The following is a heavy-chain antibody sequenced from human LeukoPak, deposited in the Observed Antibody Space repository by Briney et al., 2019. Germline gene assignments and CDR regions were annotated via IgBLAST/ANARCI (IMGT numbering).Heavy chain of an antibody. D-gene: IGHD1/OR15-1a*01. CDR2: ISYDGTNK. V-gene: IGHV3-30-3*01. CDR1: GFTFSSSA. Sequence: GGSLRLSCAASGFTFSSSAMHWVRQAPSKGLEWVAVISYDGTNKYYADSVKGRFTISRDNSKNTLYLQMNSLRAEDTAVYYCARAPTRDIAAFDIWGQGTMVTVSS. CDR3: ARAPTRDIAAFDI. J-gene: IGHJ3*02.